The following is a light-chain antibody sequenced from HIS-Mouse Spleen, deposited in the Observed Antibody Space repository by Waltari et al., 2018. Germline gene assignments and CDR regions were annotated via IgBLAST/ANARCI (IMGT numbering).Light chain of an antibody. CDR2: GAS. Sequence: EIVMTQSPATLSVSPGERATLSCRASQSVSSNLAWYQQKPGQAPRLLIYGASTRATGIPARFSGSGSGTEFTLTISSMQSEDFAVYYCQQYNNWQFTFGPRTKVDIK. CDR1: QSVSSN. J-gene: IGKJ3*01. V-gene: IGKV3-15*01. CDR3: QQYNNWQFT.